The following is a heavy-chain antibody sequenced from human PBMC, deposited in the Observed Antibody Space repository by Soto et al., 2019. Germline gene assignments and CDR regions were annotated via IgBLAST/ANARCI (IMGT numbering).Heavy chain of an antibody. V-gene: IGHV3-15*07. CDR1: GFTFSHAW. J-gene: IGHJ4*02. CDR2: IKSEIDGATP. CDR3: TTDSLNYYDSTFDH. D-gene: IGHD3-22*01. Sequence: PGGSLRLSCAVSGFTFSHAWMNWIRQGPGKGLEWVGRIKSEIDGATPEYASHLKDRFVISRDGSRNMVYLQMHGLKIEDTAVYYCTTDSLNYYDSTFDHWGQGTPVTVSS.